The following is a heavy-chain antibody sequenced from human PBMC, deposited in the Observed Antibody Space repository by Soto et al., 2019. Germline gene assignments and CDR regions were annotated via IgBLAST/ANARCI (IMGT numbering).Heavy chain of an antibody. Sequence: TLSLTCTVSGGSISSGGYYWSWVRQHPGKGLEWIGYIYYSGSTYYNPSLKSRVTISVDTSKNQFSLKLSSVTAADTAVYYCAIDSSGYYWDAFDIWGQRTMVTVSS. CDR3: AIDSSGYYWDAFDI. V-gene: IGHV4-31*03. D-gene: IGHD3-22*01. CDR2: IYYSGST. J-gene: IGHJ3*02. CDR1: GGSISSGGYY.